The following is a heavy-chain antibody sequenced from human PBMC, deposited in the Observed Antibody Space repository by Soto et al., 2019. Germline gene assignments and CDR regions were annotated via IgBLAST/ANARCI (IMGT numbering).Heavy chain of an antibody. CDR1: GFTFEDHA. D-gene: IGHD3-22*01. CDR2: INWNSGIT. J-gene: IGHJ5*02. Sequence: EVQLVESGGGLVQPGRSLRLSCAAIGFTFEDHAMHWIRQVPGKGLEWVAGINWNSGITGYADSVKGRFTISGDNANNSLHLEMNSLKSEDTALYYCAKGRGALTVVSNWFDPWGQGTLVTVSS. CDR3: AKGRGALTVVSNWFDP. V-gene: IGHV3-9*01.